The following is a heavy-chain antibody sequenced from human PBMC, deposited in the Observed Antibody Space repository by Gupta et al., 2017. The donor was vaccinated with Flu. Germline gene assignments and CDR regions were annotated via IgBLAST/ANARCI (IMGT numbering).Heavy chain of an antibody. D-gene: IGHD6-13*01. CDR2: INPKSGDT. CDR3: ARGGRSTWYPASPSGSDF. V-gene: IGHV1-2*04. Sequence: WLRQAPGQGLEWMGWINPKSGDTNYAQKFQGWVTMTSDTSISPAFLELSRLSSDDTAIYYCARGGRSTWYPASPSGSDFWGQGTLVTVSS. J-gene: IGHJ4*02.